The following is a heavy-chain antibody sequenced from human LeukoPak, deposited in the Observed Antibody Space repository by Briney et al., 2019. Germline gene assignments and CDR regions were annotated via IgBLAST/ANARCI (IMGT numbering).Heavy chain of an antibody. CDR1: GFTFSDYY. D-gene: IGHD3-10*01. J-gene: IGHJ6*03. CDR3: ARTNYGSGSFFYYYYYMDV. CDR2: ISSSGSTI. V-gene: IGHV3-11*04. Sequence: KPGGSLRLSCAASGFTFSDYYMSWIRQAPGKGLEWVSYISSSGSTIYYADSVKGRFTISRDNAKNSLYLQMNSLRAADTAVYYCARTNYGSGSFFYYYYYMDVWGKGTTVTVSS.